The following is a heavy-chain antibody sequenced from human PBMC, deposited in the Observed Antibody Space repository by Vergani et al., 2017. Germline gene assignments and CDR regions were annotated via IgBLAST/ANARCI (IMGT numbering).Heavy chain of an antibody. D-gene: IGHD3-3*01. Sequence: EVQLVESGGGLVKPGGSLRLSCAASGFTFSSYSMNWVRQAPGKGLEWVSSISSSSSYIYYADSVKGRFTISRDNAKNSLYLQMNSLRAEDTAVYYCAREVYDFWSGYHHAFDIWGQGTMVTVSS. CDR3: AREVYDFWSGYHHAFDI. J-gene: IGHJ3*02. CDR2: ISSSSSYI. V-gene: IGHV3-21*01. CDR1: GFTFSSYS.